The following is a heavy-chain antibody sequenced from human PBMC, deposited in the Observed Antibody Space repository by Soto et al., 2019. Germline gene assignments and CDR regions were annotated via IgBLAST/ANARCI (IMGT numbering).Heavy chain of an antibody. D-gene: IGHD2-2*01. CDR1: GGSISSGDYY. CDR2: IYYSGST. Sequence: SETLSLTCTVSGGSISSGDYYWSWIRQPPGKGLEWIGYIYYSGSTYYNPSLKSRVTISVDTSKNQFSLKLSSVTAADTAVYYCARLGSPVVTAYYYYYGMDVWGQGTTVTVSS. CDR3: ARLGSPVVTAYYYYYGMDV. V-gene: IGHV4-30-4*01. J-gene: IGHJ6*02.